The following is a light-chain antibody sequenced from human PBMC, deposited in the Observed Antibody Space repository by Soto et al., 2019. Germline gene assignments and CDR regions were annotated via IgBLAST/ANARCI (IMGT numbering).Light chain of an antibody. J-gene: IGKJ1*01. CDR2: KAS. CDR3: QQYNDYSWT. CDR1: QSISIW. V-gene: IGKV1-5*03. Sequence: DIQMTQSPSTLSASVGDRVAITCRASQSISIWLAWYQQKPGKAPKLLIYKASSLESGVPSRFSSSGSGTEFTLTISSLQHDDFATYYCQQYNDYSWTFGQGTKVEIK.